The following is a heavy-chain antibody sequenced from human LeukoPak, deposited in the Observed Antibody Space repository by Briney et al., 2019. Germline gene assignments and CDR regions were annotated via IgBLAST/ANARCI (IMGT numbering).Heavy chain of an antibody. V-gene: IGHV3-9*01. Sequence: GGSLRLSCAASGFTFDDYAMHWVRQVPGKGLEWVSGISWNSGSIGYADSVKGRFTISRDNSKNTLYLQMNSLRAEDTAVCYCVAAIAVAGRAFDYWGQGTLVTVSS. D-gene: IGHD6-19*01. CDR3: VAAIAVAGRAFDY. J-gene: IGHJ4*02. CDR2: ISWNSGSI. CDR1: GFTFDDYA.